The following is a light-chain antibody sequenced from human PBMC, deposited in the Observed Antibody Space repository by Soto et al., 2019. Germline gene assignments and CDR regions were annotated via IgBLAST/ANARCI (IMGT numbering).Light chain of an antibody. Sequence: DIVMTHSPLSLCVTPGEPASIACRSSQSLLDSDGDKYLDWYLQKPGQSPQLLIYLASNRASGVTARLRGSGSGKYFKLKIRRVEAEDVGLYYCMQALQTPNNFGQGTRLEI. J-gene: IGKJ5*01. V-gene: IGKV2-28*01. CDR2: LAS. CDR3: MQALQTPNN. CDR1: QSLLDSDGDKY.